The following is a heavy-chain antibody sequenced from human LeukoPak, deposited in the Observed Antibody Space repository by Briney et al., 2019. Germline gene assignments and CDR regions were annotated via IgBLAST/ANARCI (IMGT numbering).Heavy chain of an antibody. CDR2: ISAYNGNT. D-gene: IGHD3-10*01. V-gene: IGHV1-18*01. CDR3: VRDWGVLRGLYYFDY. Sequence: GASVKVSCKASGYTFSNYGFSWVRQAPGQGLEWMGWISAYNGNTEYAKKFQGRVIMTTDTSTKTAYMELRSLRSDDTAVYYCVRDWGVLRGLYYFDYWGQGTLVTVSS. J-gene: IGHJ4*02. CDR1: GYTFSNYG.